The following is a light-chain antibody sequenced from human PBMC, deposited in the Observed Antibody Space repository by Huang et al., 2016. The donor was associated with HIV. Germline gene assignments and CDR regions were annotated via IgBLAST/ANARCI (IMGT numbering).Light chain of an antibody. CDR2: GSS. J-gene: IGKJ2*01. CDR3: QQYGSSPLYI. V-gene: IGKV3-20*01. CDR1: QSVSSSY. Sequence: EIVLTQSPGTLSLSPGERATLSCRASQSVSSSYLAWYQLTPGQAPRLLIYGSSSRATGIPDRFSGSGSGTDFTLTISRLEPEDFAVYYCQQYGSSPLYIFGQGTKLEIK.